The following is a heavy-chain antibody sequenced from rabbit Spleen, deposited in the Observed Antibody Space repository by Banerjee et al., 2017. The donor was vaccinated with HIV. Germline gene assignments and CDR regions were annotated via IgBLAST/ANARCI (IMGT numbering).Heavy chain of an antibody. CDR3: AKGIPANANYLREMAL. J-gene: IGHJ6*01. Sequence: EQLEESGGGLVKPEGSLTLTCKASGFSFSDRDVMCWVRQAPGKGLEWIACINTATGKAVYASWVNGRFTISKTSSTTVTLQMTSLTAADTATYFCAKGIPANANYLREMALWGPGTLVTVS. CDR2: INTATGKA. V-gene: IGHV1S45*01. CDR1: GFSFSDRDV. D-gene: IGHD1-1*01.